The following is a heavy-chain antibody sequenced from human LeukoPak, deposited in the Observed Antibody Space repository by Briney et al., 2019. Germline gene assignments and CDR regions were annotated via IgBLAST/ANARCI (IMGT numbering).Heavy chain of an antibody. Sequence: PSETLSRTCTVSGGSTSSYYWSWIRQPPGKGREWIGYTYYSGSTNSNTSLKSRVTISVDTSKNQCSLKLRSVTAADTAVYYCARLRPAASYYDFWSGYFDAFDIWGQGTMVTVSS. CDR2: TYYSGST. J-gene: IGHJ3*02. CDR3: ARLRPAASYYDFWSGYFDAFDI. V-gene: IGHV4-59*08. D-gene: IGHD3-3*01. CDR1: GGSTSSYY.